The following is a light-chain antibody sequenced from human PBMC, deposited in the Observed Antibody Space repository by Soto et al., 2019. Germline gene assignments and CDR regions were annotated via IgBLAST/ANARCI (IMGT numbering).Light chain of an antibody. CDR3: ATWESSLNVGG. J-gene: IGLJ3*02. CDR2: DTN. CDR1: SSNIGNNY. Sequence: QSVVTQPPSVSEAPGQTVTISCSGSSSNIGNNYVSWYQHLPVTAPKLLIYDTNKRPSGIPDRFSGSKSGTSATLGITGLQTGDEADYYCATWESSLNVGGFGGGTKLTVL. V-gene: IGLV1-51*01.